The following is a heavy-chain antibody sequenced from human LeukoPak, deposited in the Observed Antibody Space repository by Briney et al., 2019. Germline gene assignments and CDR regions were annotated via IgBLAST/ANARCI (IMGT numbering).Heavy chain of an antibody. CDR1: GGSISSDNSY. V-gene: IGHV4-61*02. CDR3: ARDLGLDAFDI. J-gene: IGHJ3*02. Sequence: SETLSLTCTVSGGSISSDNSYWSWIWQPAGKGLECIGRIHTSGSTNCNPSLKSRVTVSVDTSKNQFSLKLSSVTAADTAVYYCARDLGLDAFDIWGQGTMVTVSS. CDR2: IHTSGST.